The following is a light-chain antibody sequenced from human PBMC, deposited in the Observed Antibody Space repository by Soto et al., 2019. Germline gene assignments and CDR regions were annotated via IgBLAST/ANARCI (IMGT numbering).Light chain of an antibody. CDR2: GAS. Sequence: ETSISPTPHPLSVHLEERATLSRRASQSISSNLAWYQQKPGQAPRLLIYGASSLATGIPARFSGSGSGTDFTLTISSLQSEDFAIYYCQQCYSSPRTFGQGTKVDIK. CDR3: QQCYSSPRT. J-gene: IGKJ1*01. V-gene: IGKV3-15*01. CDR1: QSISSN.